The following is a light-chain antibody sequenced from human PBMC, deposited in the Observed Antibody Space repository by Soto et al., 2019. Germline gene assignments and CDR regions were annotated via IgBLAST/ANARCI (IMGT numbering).Light chain of an antibody. CDR2: DAS. J-gene: IGKJ4*01. Sequence: EIVLTQSPATLSLSLGERATLSCRASQSLSGYLAWYQQRPGQAPRLPIYDASHRATGIPARFTGSGSGTDFTLIISRLEPEDYAVSYCQDRGNWPIFTLGGGTKVDIK. V-gene: IGKV3-11*01. CDR1: QSLSGY. CDR3: QDRGNWPIFT.